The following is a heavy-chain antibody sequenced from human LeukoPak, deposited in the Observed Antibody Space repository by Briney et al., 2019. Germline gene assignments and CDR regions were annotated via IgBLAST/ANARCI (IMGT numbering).Heavy chain of an antibody. CDR3: ASAGRSGYYYGSGSYDY. D-gene: IGHD3-10*01. V-gene: IGHV1-46*02. CDR1: GYTFNDYS. Sequence: ASVKVSCRASGYTFNDYSINWVRQAPGQGLEWMGIINPSGGSTSYAQKFQGRVTMTRDTSTSTVYMELSSLRSEDTAVYYCASAGRSGYYYGSGSYDYWGQGTLVTVSS. CDR2: INPSGGST. J-gene: IGHJ4*02.